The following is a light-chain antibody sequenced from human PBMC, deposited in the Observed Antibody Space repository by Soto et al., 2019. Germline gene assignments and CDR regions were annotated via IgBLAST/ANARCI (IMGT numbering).Light chain of an antibody. CDR3: QHHGSSPFT. CDR2: GAS. J-gene: IGKJ3*01. V-gene: IGKV3-20*01. Sequence: EVVLTQSPGTLSLSPGERATLSCRASQSVTSSYLAWYQQKPGQAPRLLIYGASTRATGIPDRFSASRSGTDFTLTISRLEPEDFAVYYCQHHGSSPFTFGPGTKVDIK. CDR1: QSVTSSY.